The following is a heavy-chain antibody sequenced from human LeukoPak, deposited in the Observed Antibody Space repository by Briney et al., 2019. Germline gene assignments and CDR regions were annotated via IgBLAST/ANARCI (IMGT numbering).Heavy chain of an antibody. Sequence: GGSLRLSCAGSGFTFSRNTMSWVRQAPGRGLEWVSAISNTGGRTDYADSVKGRFTISRDNSKSTLYLQMDSLRAEDTAVYYCARAYYSGSGPNWFDPWGQGTLVTVSS. V-gene: IGHV3-23*01. J-gene: IGHJ5*02. CDR3: ARAYYSGSGPNWFDP. D-gene: IGHD3-10*01. CDR1: GFTFSRNT. CDR2: ISNTGGRT.